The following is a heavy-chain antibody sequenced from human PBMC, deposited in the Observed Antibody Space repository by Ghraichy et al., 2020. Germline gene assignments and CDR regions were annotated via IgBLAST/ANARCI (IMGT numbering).Heavy chain of an antibody. CDR2: IYSGGST. Sequence: GGSLRLSCAASGFTVSSNYMSWVRQAPGKGLEWVSVIYSGGSTYYADSVKGRFTISRDNSKNTLYLQMNSLRAEDTAVYYCARSLLVSYPAFDYWGQGTLVTVSS. CDR1: GFTVSSNY. V-gene: IGHV3-53*01. CDR3: ARSLLVSYPAFDY. J-gene: IGHJ4*02. D-gene: IGHD2/OR15-2a*01.